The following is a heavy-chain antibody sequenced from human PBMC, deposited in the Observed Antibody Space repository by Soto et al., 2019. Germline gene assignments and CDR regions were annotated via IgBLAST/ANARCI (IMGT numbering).Heavy chain of an antibody. CDR1: GFTFSSCA. J-gene: IGHJ6*02. V-gene: IGHV3-23*01. Sequence: GGSLRLSCAASGFTFSSCAMSCVRQAPGKGLEWVSAISGSGGSTYYADFVKGRFTISRDNSKNTLYLQMNSLRAEDTAVYYCAKIPLATAAPSSYICTDFWGQGPTITV. CDR2: ISGSGGST. CDR3: AKIPLATAAPSSYICTDF. D-gene: IGHD6-13*01.